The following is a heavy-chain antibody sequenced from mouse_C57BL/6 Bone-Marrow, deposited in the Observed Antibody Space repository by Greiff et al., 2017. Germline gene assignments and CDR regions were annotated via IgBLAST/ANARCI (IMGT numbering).Heavy chain of an antibody. CDR3: ARDVYYYGSSPLYFDV. D-gene: IGHD1-1*01. CDR1: GFTFSDYY. Sequence: EVKLMESEGGLVQPGSSMKLSCTASGFTFSDYYMAWVRQVPEKGLEWVANINYDGSSTYYLDSLKSRFIITGDNAKNILYLQMSSLKSEDTATYYCARDVYYYGSSPLYFDVWGTGTTVTVSS. J-gene: IGHJ1*03. V-gene: IGHV5-16*01. CDR2: INYDGSST.